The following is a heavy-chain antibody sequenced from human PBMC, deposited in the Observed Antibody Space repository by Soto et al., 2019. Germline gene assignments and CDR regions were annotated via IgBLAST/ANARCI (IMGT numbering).Heavy chain of an antibody. Sequence: SETLSLTCTVSGDSMSSSTYYWAWIRQSPGKGLEWIGTIHYNGDPYFNDSHRRRLSLSVDTSKNQFSLRLTSVTAADTAVYYCAGYPSENDFWSSYSWFDPWGQGTLVTVSS. D-gene: IGHD3-3*01. V-gene: IGHV4-39*01. CDR1: GDSMSSSTYY. CDR3: AGYPSENDFWSSYSWFDP. J-gene: IGHJ5*02. CDR2: IHYNGDP.